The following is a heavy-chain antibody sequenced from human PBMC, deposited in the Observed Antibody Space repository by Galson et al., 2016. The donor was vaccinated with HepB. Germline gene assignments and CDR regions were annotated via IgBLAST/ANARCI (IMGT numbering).Heavy chain of an antibody. V-gene: IGHV3-48*03. J-gene: IGHJ5*02. CDR2: ISSSGNTR. D-gene: IGHD6-13*01. Sequence: SLRLSCAASGFKFNSYEMNWVRQAPGKGLEWVSYISSSGNTRYYADSVKGRFTISRDNTKNSLSLQMNSLRAEDTALYYCAREESSSWSDLLDPWGQGILVIVSS. CDR1: GFKFNSYE. CDR3: AREESSSWSDLLDP.